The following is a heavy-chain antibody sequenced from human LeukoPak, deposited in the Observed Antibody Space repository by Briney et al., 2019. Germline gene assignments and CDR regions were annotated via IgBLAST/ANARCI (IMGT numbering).Heavy chain of an antibody. V-gene: IGHV3-9*01. Sequence: GGSLRLSCAASGFTFDDYAMHWVRQAPGKGLEWVSGISWNSGSIGYADSVKGRFTISRDNAKNSLYLQMNSLRAEDTALHYCASLIGDCSSTSCPHFDYWGQGTLVTVSS. CDR2: ISWNSGSI. D-gene: IGHD2-2*01. CDR3: ASLIGDCSSTSCPHFDY. J-gene: IGHJ4*02. CDR1: GFTFDDYA.